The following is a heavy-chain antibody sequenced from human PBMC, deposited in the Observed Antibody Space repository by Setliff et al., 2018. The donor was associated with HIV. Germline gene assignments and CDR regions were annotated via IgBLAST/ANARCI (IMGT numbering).Heavy chain of an antibody. Sequence: GGSLRLSCAASGFSISTKALHWVRQAPGKGLEWVAIISYDETTKLYADSVKGRFTISRDNSKDTVFLQLSSLTVDDTGVYYCARDALFCDGGRCSAFNWLDSWGQGTLVTVSS. D-gene: IGHD2-15*01. J-gene: IGHJ5*01. CDR3: ARDALFCDGGRCSAFNWLDS. V-gene: IGHV3-30-3*01. CDR2: ISYDETTK. CDR1: GFSISTKA.